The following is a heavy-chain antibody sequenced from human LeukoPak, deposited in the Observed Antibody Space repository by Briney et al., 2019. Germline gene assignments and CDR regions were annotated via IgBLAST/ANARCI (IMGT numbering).Heavy chain of an antibody. CDR1: GGTFISYG. Sequence: SVKVSFKASGGTFISYGISWVRQAPGQGLEWMGGITPIFGTANYAQKFQGRVTITADEPTSTAYMELSSLRSEDTAVYYCAREVGATSDAFDIWGQGTMVTVSS. V-gene: IGHV1-69*13. J-gene: IGHJ3*02. CDR2: ITPIFGTA. D-gene: IGHD1-26*01. CDR3: AREVGATSDAFDI.